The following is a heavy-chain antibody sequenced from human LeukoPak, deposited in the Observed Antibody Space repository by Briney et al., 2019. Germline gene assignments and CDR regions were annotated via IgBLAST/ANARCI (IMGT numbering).Heavy chain of an antibody. CDR3: ARTPCSGGSCSGGDAFDI. D-gene: IGHD2-15*01. Sequence: SETLSLTCSVSGGSISSFYWSWTRQPAGKGLEWIGRIYTPGRTSYSPSLKSRVSMSEDTSKNQFSLELRSVTAADTAVYYCARTPCSGGSCSGGDAFDIWGQGALVTVSS. CDR2: IYTPGRT. J-gene: IGHJ3*02. V-gene: IGHV4-4*07. CDR1: GGSISSFY.